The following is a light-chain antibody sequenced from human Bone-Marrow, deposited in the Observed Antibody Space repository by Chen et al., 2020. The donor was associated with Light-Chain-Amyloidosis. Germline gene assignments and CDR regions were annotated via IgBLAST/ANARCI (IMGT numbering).Light chain of an antibody. J-gene: IGLJ2*01. Sequence: SYDLTQPPSVSVSPGQTARITCSGDDLPTKYAYWYQQKPGQAPVLVIPRDTERPSGISERFSGSSSGTTATLTLSGVQAEDEADYHCQSADSSGTYEVIVGGGTKLTVL. CDR2: RDT. V-gene: IGLV3-25*03. CDR1: DLPTKY. CDR3: QSADSSGTYEVI.